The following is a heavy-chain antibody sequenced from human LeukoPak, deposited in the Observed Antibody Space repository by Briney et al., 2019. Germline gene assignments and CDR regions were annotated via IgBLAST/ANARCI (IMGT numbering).Heavy chain of an antibody. J-gene: IGHJ1*01. CDR3: ARDYPFYQLPGEGYFQH. Sequence: ASVKVSCKASGYTFTSYGISWVRQAPEQGLEWMGWISAYNGNTNYAQKLQGRVTMTTDTSTSTAYMELSSLRSEDTAVYYCARDYPFYQLPGEGYFQHWGQGTLVTVSS. V-gene: IGHV1-18*01. CDR2: ISAYNGNT. CDR1: GYTFTSYG. D-gene: IGHD2-2*01.